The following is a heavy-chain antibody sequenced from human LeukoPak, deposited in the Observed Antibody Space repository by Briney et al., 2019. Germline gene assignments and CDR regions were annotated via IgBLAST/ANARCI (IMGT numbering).Heavy chain of an antibody. CDR1: GGTFISYT. CDR3: AFDYYDSSGYSDY. V-gene: IGHV1-69*02. J-gene: IGHJ4*02. CDR2: IIPILGIA. D-gene: IGHD3-22*01. Sequence: SVKVSCKASGGTFISYTISWVRQAPGQGLEWMGRIIPILGIANYAQKFQGRVTITADKSTSTAYMGLSSLRSEDTAVYYCAFDYYDSSGYSDYWGQGTLVTVSS.